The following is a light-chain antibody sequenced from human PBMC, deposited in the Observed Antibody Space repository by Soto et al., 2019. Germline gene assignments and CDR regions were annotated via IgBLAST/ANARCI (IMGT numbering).Light chain of an antibody. CDR3: QQSYSAPLT. J-gene: IGKJ4*01. V-gene: IGKV1-39*01. CDR2: AAS. CDR1: QSISNS. Sequence: DIQMTQSPSSLSASVGDRVSITCRASQSISNSKNWYQQKVGKAPKLLIYAASNLQGGVPSRFSGSGSGTDFTLSIGSLQPEDFAIYYCQQSYSAPLTFGGGTRVEIK.